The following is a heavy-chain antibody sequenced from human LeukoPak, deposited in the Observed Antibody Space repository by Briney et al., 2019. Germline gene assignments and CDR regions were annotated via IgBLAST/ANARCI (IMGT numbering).Heavy chain of an antibody. J-gene: IGHJ6*02. D-gene: IGHD5-18*01. CDR3: ARVPVSYSSFLRYYYYGMDV. CDR2: INHSGST. V-gene: IGHV4-34*01. Sequence: PSETLSLTCAVYGGSFSGYYWSWIRQPPGKGLEWIGEINHSGSTNYNPSLKRQVTISVDTSKNQFSLKLSSVTAADTAVYYCARVPVSYSSFLRYYYYGMDVWGQGTTVTVSS. CDR1: GGSFSGYY.